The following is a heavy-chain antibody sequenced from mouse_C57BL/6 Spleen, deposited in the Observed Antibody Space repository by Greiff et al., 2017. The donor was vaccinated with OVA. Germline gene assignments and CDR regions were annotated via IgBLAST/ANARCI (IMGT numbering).Heavy chain of an antibody. CDR3: ATYYGSSYFAY. CDR2: IYPGDGDT. V-gene: IGHV1-82*01. D-gene: IGHD1-1*01. J-gene: IGHJ3*01. CDR1: GYAFSSSW. Sequence: VQLQQSGPELVKPGASVKISCKASGYAFSSSWMNWVKQRPGKGLEWIGRIYPGDGDTNYNGTFKGKATLTADKSSSTAYMQLSSLTSEDSAVYVCATYYGSSYFAYWGQGTLVTVSA.